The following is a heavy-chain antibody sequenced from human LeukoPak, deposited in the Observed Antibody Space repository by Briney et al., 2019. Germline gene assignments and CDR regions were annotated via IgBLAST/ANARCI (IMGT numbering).Heavy chain of an antibody. V-gene: IGHV4-59*01. D-gene: IGHD3-3*01. CDR1: GGSISCYY. CDR3: ARTYDFWSGSYFDY. J-gene: IGHJ4*02. Sequence: PSETLSLTCTVSGGSISCYYWSWIRQPPGKGLEWIGYIYYSGSTNYNPSLKSRATISVDTSKNQFSLKLSSVTAADTAVYYCARTYDFWSGSYFDYWGQGTLVTVSS. CDR2: IYYSGST.